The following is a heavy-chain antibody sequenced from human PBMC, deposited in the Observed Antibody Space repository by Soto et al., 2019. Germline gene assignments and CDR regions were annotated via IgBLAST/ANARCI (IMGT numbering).Heavy chain of an antibody. CDR2: ISAYNGNK. J-gene: IGHJ4*02. D-gene: IGHD6-13*01. Sequence: QVQLVQSGAEVKKPGASVKVSCKASGYTFTSYGISWVRQAPGQGLEWMGWISAYNGNKKDAQKFQGRDTMTTDTSTRTAYMELRSMRSDDTAVYYCASDLNLGLAAGWGQGTLVTVSS. CDR3: ASDLNLGLAAG. CDR1: GYTFTSYG. V-gene: IGHV1-18*01.